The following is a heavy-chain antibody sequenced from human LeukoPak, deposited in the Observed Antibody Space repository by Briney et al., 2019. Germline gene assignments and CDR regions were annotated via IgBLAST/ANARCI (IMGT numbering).Heavy chain of an antibody. CDR2: ISYDGSDK. CDR3: AREGVVEAATLHGFDI. Sequence: GGSLRLCCAASRFTFSSYVFHWVRQAPGKGLEWVAVISYDGSDKYYADSVKGRFTISRDNSKNTLYVQMNSLRPEDTAVYYCAREGVVEAATLHGFDIWGQGTMVTVSS. D-gene: IGHD2-15*01. J-gene: IGHJ3*02. V-gene: IGHV3-30*04. CDR1: RFTFSSYV.